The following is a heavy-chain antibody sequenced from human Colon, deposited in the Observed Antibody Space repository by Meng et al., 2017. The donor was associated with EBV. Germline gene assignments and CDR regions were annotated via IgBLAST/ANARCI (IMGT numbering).Heavy chain of an antibody. CDR3: ARVPTTGYKDH. CDR1: CGCFSGYV. CDR2: VSHPGSA. Sequence: QGLLPQLGTRLLKPAEARSRTCALNCGCFSGYVWSWVRHPPGKGMEWIGEVSHPGSANYNPSLKRRVPISVDASEKQFSLRLTSVTAADSAVYYCARVPTTGYKDHWGQGTLVTVSS. D-gene: IGHD3-9*01. J-gene: IGHJ4*02. V-gene: IGHV4-34*01.